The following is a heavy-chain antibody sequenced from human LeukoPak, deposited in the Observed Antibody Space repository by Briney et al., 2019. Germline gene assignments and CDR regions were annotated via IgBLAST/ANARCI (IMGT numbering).Heavy chain of an antibody. CDR1: GGSISSYY. D-gene: IGHD5-18*01. CDR2: IYYSGST. J-gene: IGHJ4*02. V-gene: IGHV4-59*01. Sequence: SETLSLTCTVSGGSISSYYWSWIRQPPGKELEWIGYIYYSGSTNYNPSLKSRVTISVDTSKNQFSLKLSSVTAADTAVYYCARGRRGYSYGSLDYWGQGTLVTVSS. CDR3: ARGRRGYSYGSLDY.